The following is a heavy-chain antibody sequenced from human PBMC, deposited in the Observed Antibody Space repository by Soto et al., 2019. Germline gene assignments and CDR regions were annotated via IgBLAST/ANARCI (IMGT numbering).Heavy chain of an antibody. Sequence: QVQLLQSGAEVKKPGSSVKVCCPVSGGIFRRYAISWVRQVPGEGLEWLGGIVPIFGTTNYAQKFQGRVTITADESTSTAYMDLSSLRSDDTAVYYCARPDEGSYSSNHHYYYALDVWGQGTTVTVSS. CDR3: ARPDEGSYSSNHHYYYALDV. D-gene: IGHD3-16*01. V-gene: IGHV1-69*01. J-gene: IGHJ6*02. CDR2: IVPIFGTT. CDR1: GGIFRRYA.